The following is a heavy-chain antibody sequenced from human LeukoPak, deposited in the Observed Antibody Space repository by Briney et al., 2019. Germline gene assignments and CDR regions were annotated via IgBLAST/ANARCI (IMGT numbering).Heavy chain of an antibody. Sequence: ASVKVSCKASGYTFTGYYMHWVRQAPGQGLEWMGWINPNSGGTNYAQKFQGRVTMTRDTSISTAYMELSRLRSDDTAVYYCARDGSSWYVNWFDPWGQGTLVTVSS. V-gene: IGHV1-2*02. CDR3: ARDGSSWYVNWFDP. CDR2: INPNSGGT. CDR1: GYTFTGYY. J-gene: IGHJ5*02. D-gene: IGHD6-13*01.